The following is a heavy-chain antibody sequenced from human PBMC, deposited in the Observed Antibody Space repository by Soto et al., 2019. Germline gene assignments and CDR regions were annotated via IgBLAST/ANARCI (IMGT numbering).Heavy chain of an antibody. CDR1: GGTFSSNA. V-gene: IGHV1-69*13. Sequence: SVKVSCKASGGTFSSNAISWVRQAPGQGLEWMGGIIPIFGTANYAQKFQGRVTITADESTSTAYMELSSLRSEDTAVYYCARDKAGRRFGELLGGMDVWGQGTTVAVSS. CDR3: ARDKAGRRFGELLGGMDV. CDR2: IIPIFGTA. D-gene: IGHD3-10*01. J-gene: IGHJ6*02.